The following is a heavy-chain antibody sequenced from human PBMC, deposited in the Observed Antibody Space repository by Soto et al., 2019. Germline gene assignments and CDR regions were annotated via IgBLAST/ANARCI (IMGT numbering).Heavy chain of an antibody. D-gene: IGHD2-21*02. J-gene: IGHJ4*02. CDR2: INAGNGNT. CDR3: ARSTVVGTPLDY. CDR1: GYTFTSYA. Sequence: QVQLVQSGAEEKKPGASVKVSCKASGYTFTSYAMHWVRQAPGQRLEWMGWINAGNGNTKYSQKFQGRVTITRDTSASTAYMELSSLRSEDTAVYYCARSTVVGTPLDYWGQGTLVTVSS. V-gene: IGHV1-3*05.